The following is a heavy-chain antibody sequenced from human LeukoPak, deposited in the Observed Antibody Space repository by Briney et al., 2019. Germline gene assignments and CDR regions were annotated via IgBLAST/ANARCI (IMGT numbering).Heavy chain of an antibody. Sequence: SETLSLTCTVSGYSISSGYYWGWIRQPPGKGLEWIGSIYHSGSTYYNPSLKSRVTISVDTSKNQFPLKLSSVTAADTAVYYCARDHYGDYENWFDPWGQGTLVTVSS. CDR1: GYSISSGYY. D-gene: IGHD4-17*01. J-gene: IGHJ5*02. CDR2: IYHSGST. V-gene: IGHV4-38-2*02. CDR3: ARDHYGDYENWFDP.